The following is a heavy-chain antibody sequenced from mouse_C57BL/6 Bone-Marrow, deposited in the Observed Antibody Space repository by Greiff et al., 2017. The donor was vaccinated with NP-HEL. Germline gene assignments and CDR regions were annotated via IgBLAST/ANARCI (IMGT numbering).Heavy chain of an antibody. Sequence: VQLQQSGPGLVKPSPSLSLTCTVTGYSITSGYDWHWIRHFPGNQLEWMGYISYSGSTNYNPTIKSRISLTHDTSKNHFFLKLNTVTTEDTATYYCARDTGRWYFEVWGTGTTVTVAS. CDR2: ISYSGST. D-gene: IGHD1-1*01. CDR3: ARDTGRWYFEV. CDR1: GYSITSGYD. J-gene: IGHJ1*03. V-gene: IGHV3-1*01.